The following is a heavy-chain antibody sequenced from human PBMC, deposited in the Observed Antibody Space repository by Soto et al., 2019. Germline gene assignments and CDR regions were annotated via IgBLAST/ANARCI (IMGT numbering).Heavy chain of an antibody. J-gene: IGHJ6*02. Sequence: QVQLVQSGAEVKKPGASVKVSCKASGYTFTRSGISWVRQAPGQGLEWMGWISTYNGDTNYAQTFQGRVTMTTDTSTSTVYMERRSLRSDDTAVYYCAREGVAPYYYYGMDVWGQGTPDTVSS. CDR3: AREGVAPYYYYGMDV. V-gene: IGHV1-18*01. D-gene: IGHD5-12*01. CDR1: GYTFTRSG. CDR2: ISTYNGDT.